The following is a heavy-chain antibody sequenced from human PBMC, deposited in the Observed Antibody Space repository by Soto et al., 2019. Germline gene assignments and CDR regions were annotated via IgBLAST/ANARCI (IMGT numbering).Heavy chain of an antibody. CDR2: IYYSGST. Sequence: SETLSLTCTVSGGSISSSSYYWGWIRQPPGKGLEWIGSIYYSGSTYYNLSLKSRVTISVDTSKNQFSLKLSSVTAADTAVYYCARHRNYYDSSGRRDAFDIWGQGTMVTVSS. CDR3: ARHRNYYDSSGRRDAFDI. CDR1: GGSISSSSYY. D-gene: IGHD3-22*01. V-gene: IGHV4-39*01. J-gene: IGHJ3*02.